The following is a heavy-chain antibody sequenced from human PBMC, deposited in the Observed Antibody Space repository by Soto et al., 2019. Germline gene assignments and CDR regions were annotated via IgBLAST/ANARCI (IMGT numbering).Heavy chain of an antibody. CDR2: INHSGST. J-gene: IGHJ6*02. CDR1: GGSFSGYY. D-gene: IGHD6-6*01. Sequence: SENLSLTCAVYGGSFSGYYWSWIRPPPGKGLEWIGEINHSGSTNYNPSLKSRVTISVDTSKNQFSLKLSSVTAADTAVYYCATIAARIHYYYGMDVWGQGTTVTVS. V-gene: IGHV4-34*01. CDR3: ATIAARIHYYYGMDV.